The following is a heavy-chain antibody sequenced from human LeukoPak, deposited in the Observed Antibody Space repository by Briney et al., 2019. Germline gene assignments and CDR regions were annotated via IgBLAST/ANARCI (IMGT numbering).Heavy chain of an antibody. Sequence: TGGSLRLSCAASGFIVSSTYMSWVRQAPGKGLEWVSSISGSGGSTYSADSVTGRFTISRDNSKNTLYLQMNSLRAEDTAVYYCAKPATDGSGSYPNFDYWGQGTLVTVSS. CDR2: ISGSGGST. V-gene: IGHV3-23*01. D-gene: IGHD3-10*01. CDR3: AKPATDGSGSYPNFDY. J-gene: IGHJ4*02. CDR1: GFIVSSTY.